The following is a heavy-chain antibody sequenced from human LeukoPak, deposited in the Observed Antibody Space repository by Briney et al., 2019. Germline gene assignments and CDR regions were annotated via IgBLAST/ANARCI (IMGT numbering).Heavy chain of an antibody. D-gene: IGHD6-13*01. Sequence: GGSLRLSCAASGFTLGNAWMHWVRQAPGEGLVWVSRIDSDGTTTIYADSVKGRFTISRDNSKNTLYLQMHSLRAEDTAVYYCAKDNVAAAGRYFDYWGQGTLVTVSS. CDR1: GFTLGNAW. V-gene: IGHV3-74*01. J-gene: IGHJ4*02. CDR2: IDSDGTTT. CDR3: AKDNVAAAGRYFDY.